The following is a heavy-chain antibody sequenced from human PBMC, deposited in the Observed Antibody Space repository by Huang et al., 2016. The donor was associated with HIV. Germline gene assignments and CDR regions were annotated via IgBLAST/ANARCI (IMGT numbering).Heavy chain of an antibody. J-gene: IGHJ6*02. CDR3: ARDISSHFDTTSYTFDYGLDL. CDR1: GFMFSDYF. CDR2: ISNNGRLR. D-gene: IGHD3-22*01. Sequence: QGRLVESGGAVVKPGGSLRLSCAASGFMFSDYFLNWVRQVRGRGLEWISFISNNGRLRYYADSVRGRFTIPRDNVKNSVFLQMTSLRVEDTAVYYCARDISSHFDTTSYTFDYGLDLWGQGTTVTVSS. V-gene: IGHV3-11*01.